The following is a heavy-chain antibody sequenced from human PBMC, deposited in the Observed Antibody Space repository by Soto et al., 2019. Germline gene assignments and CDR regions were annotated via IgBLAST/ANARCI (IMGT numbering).Heavy chain of an antibody. V-gene: IGHV3-43*01. J-gene: IGHJ4*02. CDR3: ARGRVVASYYFDY. CDR1: GFTFDDYT. CDR2: ISWDGGST. D-gene: IGHD2-15*01. Sequence: PGESLKISCAASGFTFDDYTMHWVRQAPGKGLEWVSLISWDGGSTYYADSVKGRFTISRDNSKNSLYLQMNSLRTEDTALYYCARGRVVASYYFDYWGQGTLVTVSS.